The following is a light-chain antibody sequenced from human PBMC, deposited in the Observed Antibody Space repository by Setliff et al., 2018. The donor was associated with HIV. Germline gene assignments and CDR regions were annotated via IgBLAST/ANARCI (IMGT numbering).Light chain of an antibody. Sequence: QSVLTQPASVSGSPGQSITISCTGTWSDLGGYNYVSWYQQHPGKAPKLIIYDVTKRPSGVPDRFSGSKSGNTASLTISGLQAEDEADYYCSSYAGSYTYVFGSGTKVTVL. J-gene: IGLJ1*01. CDR1: WSDLGGYNY. CDR3: SSYAGSYTYV. V-gene: IGLV2-11*01. CDR2: DVT.